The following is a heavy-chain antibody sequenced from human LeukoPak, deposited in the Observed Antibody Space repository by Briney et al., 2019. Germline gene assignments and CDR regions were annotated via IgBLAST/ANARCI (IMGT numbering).Heavy chain of an antibody. J-gene: IGHJ3*01. CDR1: GFTFSTYS. V-gene: IGHV3-64*01. Sequence: GGSLRLSCAASGFTFSTYSMHWVRQAPGKGLEYVSGISKNGSITYYANSVKDRFTISRDNSKNTLYLQMGSLRPEDVAVYYCAREHGGYYDRTLYYGGAFDVWGQGTMVTASP. CDR2: ISKNGSIT. CDR3: AREHGGYYDRTLYYGGAFDV. D-gene: IGHD3-22*01.